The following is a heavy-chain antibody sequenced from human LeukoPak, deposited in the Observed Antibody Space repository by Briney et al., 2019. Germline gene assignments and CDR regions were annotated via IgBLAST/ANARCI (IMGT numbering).Heavy chain of an antibody. CDR3: ARDRTGDGYNYFDY. CDR1: GYTFTGYY. CDR2: INPNSGGT. D-gene: IGHD5-24*01. V-gene: IGHV1-2*02. J-gene: IGHJ4*02. Sequence: ASVKVSCKASGYTFTGYYMHWVRQAPGQGLEWRGWINPNSGGTNYAQKFQGRVTMTRDTSISTAYMELSRLRSDDTAVYYCARDRTGDGYNYFDYWGQGTLVTVSS.